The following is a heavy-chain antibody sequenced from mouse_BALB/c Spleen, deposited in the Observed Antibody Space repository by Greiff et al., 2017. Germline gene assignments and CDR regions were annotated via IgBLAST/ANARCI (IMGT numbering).Heavy chain of an antibody. Sequence: VQLLQSGPGLVKPSQSLSLTCSVTGFSITSGYFWYWIRQFPGNKLDWMGYISYDGSNNYNPSIKNRISITRDTSKNQFFLKLNSVTTEDTATYYYARILRLRGTMDDWGQGTSVTGSS. CDR2: ISYDGSN. CDR3: ARILRLRGTMDD. D-gene: IGHD1-2*01. J-gene: IGHJ4*01. CDR1: GFSITSGYF. V-gene: IGHV3-6*02.